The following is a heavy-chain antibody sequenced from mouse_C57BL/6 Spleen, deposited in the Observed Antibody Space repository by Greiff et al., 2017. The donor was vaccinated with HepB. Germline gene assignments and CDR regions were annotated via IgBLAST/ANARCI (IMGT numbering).Heavy chain of an antibody. CDR1: GYTFTSYW. CDR2: IDPSDSET. V-gene: IGHV1-52*01. J-gene: IGHJ2*01. CDR3: ARWGLRLDFDY. D-gene: IGHD2-2*01. Sequence: QVQLQQSGAELVRPGSSVKLSCKASGYTFTSYWMHWVKQRPIQGLEWIGNIDPSDSETHYNQKFKDKATLTVDKSSSTAYMQLSSLTSEDSAVYYCARWGLRLDFDYWGQGTTLTVSS.